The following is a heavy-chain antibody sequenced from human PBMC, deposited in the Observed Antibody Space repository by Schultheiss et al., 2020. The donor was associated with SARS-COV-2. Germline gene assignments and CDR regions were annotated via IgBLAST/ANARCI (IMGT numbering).Heavy chain of an antibody. CDR2: VTAYNSKT. J-gene: IGHJ6*02. CDR1: DYTFSTYG. CDR3: ARGATVTTRPYYYYGMDV. V-gene: IGHV1-18*01. Sequence: ASVKVSCKASDYTFSTYGISWVRQAPGQGLEWMGWVTAYNSKTNYAQKFQGRVTMTTDILTSTAFLELRRLRSDDTAVYYCARGATVTTRPYYYYGMDVWGQGTTVTVSS. D-gene: IGHD4-11*01.